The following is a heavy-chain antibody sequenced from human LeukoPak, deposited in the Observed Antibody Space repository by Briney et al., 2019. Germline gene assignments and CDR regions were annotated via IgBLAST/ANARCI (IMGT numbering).Heavy chain of an antibody. Sequence: GGSLRLSCAASGFDFIDAWMTWVRQTPGKGLEWVGRIKRKIDGETTDFAAPVKGRFTISRDDSKKTVDMQMNSLKSEDTAVYYCTTRLSWGQGTLVTVSS. J-gene: IGHJ4*02. CDR1: GFDFIDAW. CDR3: TTRLS. D-gene: IGHD3-16*01. V-gene: IGHV3-15*01. CDR2: IKRKIDGETT.